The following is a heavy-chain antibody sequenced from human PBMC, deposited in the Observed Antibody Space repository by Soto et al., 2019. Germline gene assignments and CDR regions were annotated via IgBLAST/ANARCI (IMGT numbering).Heavy chain of an antibody. V-gene: IGHV3-21*04. CDR1: GFNFNSYT. CDR2: ISSSGYI. Sequence: PGGSLRLSCAASGFNFNSYTINWVRQAPGKRLEWLSSISSSGYIFSTDSVRGRFTISRDNAKNSVYLQMDNLRAEDTAHYFCANGPVVGANYKYYDMDVWGRGTTVTVSS. J-gene: IGHJ6*02. CDR3: ANGPVVGANYKYYDMDV. D-gene: IGHD1-26*01.